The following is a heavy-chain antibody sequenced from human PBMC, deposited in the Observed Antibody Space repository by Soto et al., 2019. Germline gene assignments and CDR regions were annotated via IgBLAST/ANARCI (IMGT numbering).Heavy chain of an antibody. V-gene: IGHV3-23*01. CDR3: AKGID. J-gene: IGHJ4*02. D-gene: IGHD2-15*01. CDR1: GFTFRSYA. Sequence: EVQLLESGGGLVQPGGSLRLSCAASGFTFRSYAMSWVRQAPGKGLEWVSVIADSRDRTYYADSVKGRFTISIDNSNNTLYLQMHNLRAEYTATYYCAKGIDWGQGTRVTVSS. CDR2: IADSRDRT.